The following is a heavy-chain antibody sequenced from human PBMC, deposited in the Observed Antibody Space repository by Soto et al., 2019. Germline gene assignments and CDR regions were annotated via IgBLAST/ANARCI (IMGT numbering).Heavy chain of an antibody. CDR2: ISYDGSNK. D-gene: IGHD6-13*01. Sequence: GGSLSLSCAASGFTFSSYGMHWVRQAPGKGLEWVAVISYDGSNKYYADSVKGRFTISRDNSKNTLYLQMNSLRAEDTAVYYCAKDRKGYSSSWYGSSGYYYYYGMDVWGQGTTVTVSS. CDR1: GFTFSSYG. V-gene: IGHV3-30*18. CDR3: AKDRKGYSSSWYGSSGYYYYYGMDV. J-gene: IGHJ6*02.